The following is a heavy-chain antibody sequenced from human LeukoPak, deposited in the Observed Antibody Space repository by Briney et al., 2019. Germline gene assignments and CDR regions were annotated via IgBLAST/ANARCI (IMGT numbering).Heavy chain of an antibody. CDR1: GFTFSSYA. D-gene: IGHD2-15*01. J-gene: IGHJ5*02. Sequence: GGSLRLSCAASGFTFSSYAMSWVRQAPGKGLEWVSAISGSGGSTYYADSVKGRFTISRDNSKNTLYLQMYSLRAEDTAVYYCAKDRISEETYNWFDPWGQGTLVTVSS. CDR3: AKDRISEETYNWFDP. V-gene: IGHV3-23*01. CDR2: ISGSGGST.